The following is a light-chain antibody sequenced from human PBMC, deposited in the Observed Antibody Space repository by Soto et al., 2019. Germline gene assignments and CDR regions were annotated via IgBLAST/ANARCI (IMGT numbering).Light chain of an antibody. J-gene: IGKJ4*01. Sequence: EIVLTQSPGTLSLSPGERATLSGRASQSFSSSYLAWYQQKPGQAPRLLIYGASSRATGIPDRFSGSGSGTDFTLTISRLEPEDFAVYYCQQYGSSTLTFGGGTKVEIK. CDR2: GAS. V-gene: IGKV3-20*01. CDR3: QQYGSSTLT. CDR1: QSFSSSY.